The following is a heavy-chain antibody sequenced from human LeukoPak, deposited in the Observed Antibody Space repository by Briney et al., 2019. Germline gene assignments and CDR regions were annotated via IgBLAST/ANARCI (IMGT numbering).Heavy chain of an antibody. V-gene: IGHV3-48*03. Sequence: GGSLRLSCAASGFTFSSYEMNWVRQAPGKGLEWVSYISSSGSNIYYTDSVKGRFTISRDNAKNSLFLQMNSLRAEDTAVYYCAREGAGDAFDIWGQGTMVTVSS. CDR1: GFTFSSYE. J-gene: IGHJ3*02. CDR2: ISSSGSNI. CDR3: AREGAGDAFDI.